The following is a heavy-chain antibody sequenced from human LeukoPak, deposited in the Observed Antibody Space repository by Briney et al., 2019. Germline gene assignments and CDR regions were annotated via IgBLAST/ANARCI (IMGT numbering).Heavy chain of an antibody. CDR2: ISGSGGST. J-gene: IGHJ4*02. D-gene: IGHD2-2*01. CDR1: GFTFSSYA. CDR3: AKSEYQLPLKTVRY. Sequence: GGSLRLSCAASGFTFSSYAMSWVRQAPGKGLEWVSAISGSGGSTYYADSVKGRFTISRDNSKNTLYLQMNSLRAEDTAVYYCAKSEYQLPLKTVRYWGQGTLVTVSS. V-gene: IGHV3-23*01.